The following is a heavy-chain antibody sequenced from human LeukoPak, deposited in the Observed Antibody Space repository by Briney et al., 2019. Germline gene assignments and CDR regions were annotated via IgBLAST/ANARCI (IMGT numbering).Heavy chain of an antibody. D-gene: IGHD5-12*01. CDR2: ISAYNGNT. V-gene: IGHV1-18*01. Sequence: GASVKVSCKASGYTFTNYDISWVRQAPGQGLEWMGWISAYNGNTNYAQKFRGRVTMTTDTSTSTAFMELRSLRSDDTAVYYCAKVISVATGKYYFDYWGQGTLVTVSS. J-gene: IGHJ4*02. CDR3: AKVISVATGKYYFDY. CDR1: GYTFTNYD.